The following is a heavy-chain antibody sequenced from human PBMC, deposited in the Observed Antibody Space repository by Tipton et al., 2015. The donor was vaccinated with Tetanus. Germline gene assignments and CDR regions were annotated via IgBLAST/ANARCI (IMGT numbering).Heavy chain of an antibody. D-gene: IGHD1-26*01. Sequence: TLSLTCTVSGGSISDYYWSWIRQPAGKGLEWIGRIYISGKTYYNPSLKSRITMSVDASKNQFSLKISSVTAADTAVYYCARGGGTVGSIPLYSWLDPWGQGTLVTVSS. V-gene: IGHV4-4*07. CDR2: IYISGKT. CDR3: ARGGGTVGSIPLYSWLDP. J-gene: IGHJ5*02. CDR1: GGSISDYY.